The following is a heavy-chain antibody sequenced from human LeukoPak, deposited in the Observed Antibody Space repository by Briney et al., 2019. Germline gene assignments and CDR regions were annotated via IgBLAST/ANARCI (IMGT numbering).Heavy chain of an antibody. J-gene: IGHJ4*02. CDR1: GLMFSSHG. CDR3: ARVRAIGVGRRYYFDY. Sequence: GGSLRLSCAASSGLMFSSHGMHLVRQAPGKGLEWVAVIWYDGSNEYYADSVKGRFTISRDNSKNTLYLQMNSLRAEDTAVYYCARVRAIGVGRRYYFDYWGQGTLVTVSS. D-gene: IGHD3-16*01. V-gene: IGHV3-33*01. CDR2: IWYDGSNE.